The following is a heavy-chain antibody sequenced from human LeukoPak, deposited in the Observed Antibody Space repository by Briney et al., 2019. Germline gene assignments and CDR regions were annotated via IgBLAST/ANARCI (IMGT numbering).Heavy chain of an antibody. CDR1: GFTFSSYG. D-gene: IGHD6-13*01. J-gene: IGHJ4*02. CDR3: AKDRGSSWCFDY. V-gene: IGHV3-30*02. CDR2: IRYDGSNK. Sequence: GGSLRLPCAASGFTFSSYGMHWVRQAPGKGLEWVAFIRYDGSNKYYADSVKGRFTISRDNSKNTLYLQMNSLRAEDTAVYYCAKDRGSSWCFDYWGQGTLVTVSS.